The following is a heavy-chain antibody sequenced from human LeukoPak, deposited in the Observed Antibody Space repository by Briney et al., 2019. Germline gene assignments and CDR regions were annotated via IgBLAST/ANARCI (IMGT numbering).Heavy chain of an antibody. Sequence: ASVKVSCKASGYTFTTYGMHWVRQAPGQRLEWMGWIDAGNGNTKNSHKFQDRVTITRDTSASTAYMELSSLRSEDTAVYYCARDGYRDNSRLDYWGQGTLVTVSS. V-gene: IGHV1-3*01. CDR3: ARDGYRDNSRLDY. CDR1: GYTFTTYG. D-gene: IGHD6-25*01. J-gene: IGHJ4*02. CDR2: IDAGNGNT.